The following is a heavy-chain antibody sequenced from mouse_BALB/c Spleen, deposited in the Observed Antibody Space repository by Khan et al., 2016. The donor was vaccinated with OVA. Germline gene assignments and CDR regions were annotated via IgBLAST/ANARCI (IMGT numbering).Heavy chain of an antibody. CDR3: ARREYYRCCAY. CDR1: GYTFTNYG. Sequence: QIQLVQSGPELKKPGETVKISCKASGYTFTNYGMDWVKQTPGKGLKWMGWINTYTGEPTYPDDFKGRFAFSLETSASTAYLQINSLKKEDTATYFCARREYYRCCAYWGQGTLVTVSA. J-gene: IGHJ3*01. CDR2: INTYTGEP. V-gene: IGHV9-3-1*01. D-gene: IGHD2-14*01.